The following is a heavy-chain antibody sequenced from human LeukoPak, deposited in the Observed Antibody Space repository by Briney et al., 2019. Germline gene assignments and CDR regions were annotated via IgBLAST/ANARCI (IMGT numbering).Heavy chain of an antibody. CDR3: ARDHAVVTPFDY. V-gene: IGHV3-48*03. J-gene: IGHJ4*02. CDR1: GFTFSTYE. D-gene: IGHD4-23*01. CDR2: ISSSGSTI. Sequence: GGSLRLSCAASGFTFSTYEMNWVRQAPGKGLEWVSYISSSGSTIYYADSVKGRFTISRDSAKNSLYLQMNSLRAEDTAVYYCARDHAVVTPFDYWGQGTLVTVSS.